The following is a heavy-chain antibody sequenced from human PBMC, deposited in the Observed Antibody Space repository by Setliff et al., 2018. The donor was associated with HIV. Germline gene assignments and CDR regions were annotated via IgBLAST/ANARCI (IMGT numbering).Heavy chain of an antibody. CDR3: AKGTNYDLLTGYHAFDV. D-gene: IGHD3-9*01. J-gene: IGHJ3*01. CDR1: GFTFSSYG. V-gene: IGHV3-33*06. Sequence: GGSLRLSCAASGFTFSSYGMHWVRQAPGKGLEWVAVIWYDGSNKYYADSVKGRFTISRDNSKNTVYLQMNSLSAEDTAVFYCAKGTNYDLLTGYHAFDVWGQGTMVTVSS. CDR2: IWYDGSNK.